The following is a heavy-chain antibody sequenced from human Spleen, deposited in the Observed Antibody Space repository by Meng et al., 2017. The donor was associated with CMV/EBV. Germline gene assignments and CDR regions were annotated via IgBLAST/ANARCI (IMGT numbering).Heavy chain of an antibody. J-gene: IGHJ5*02. D-gene: IGHD2-2*01. CDR2: INHSGST. CDR1: SGHY. CDR3: ARGRQVYCSSSSCYAWLDP. Sequence: SGHYWTWIRQPPGKGLEWIGEINHSGSTNYNPSLKSRVTMSVDTSKNDFSLKVTSVTAADTAVYFCARGRQVYCSSSSCYAWLDPWGQGTLVTVSS. V-gene: IGHV4-34*01.